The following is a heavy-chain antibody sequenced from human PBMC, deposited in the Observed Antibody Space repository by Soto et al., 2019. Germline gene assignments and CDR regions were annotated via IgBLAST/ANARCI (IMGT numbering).Heavy chain of an antibody. Sequence: PGGSLRLSCAASGFTFTDHWMHWVRQGPGKGLEWVARVSNDGGTTTYADFVKGRFTISRDNAKNTVYLQMNSLKAEDTAVYYCVRDRPHNWFDPRGQRTPVTVSS. V-gene: IGHV3-74*01. CDR1: GFTFTDHW. CDR2: VSNDGGTT. J-gene: IGHJ5*02. CDR3: VRDRPHNWFDP.